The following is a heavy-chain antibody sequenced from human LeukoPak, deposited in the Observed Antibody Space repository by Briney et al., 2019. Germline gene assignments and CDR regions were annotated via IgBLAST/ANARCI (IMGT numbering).Heavy chain of an antibody. CDR1: GFTFSSYG. CDR3: AREKEMITFGGVIVNEAFDY. J-gene: IGHJ4*02. D-gene: IGHD3-16*02. V-gene: IGHV3-30*03. CDR2: ISYDGSNK. Sequence: PGGSLRLSCAASGFTFSSYGMHWVRQAPGKGLEWVAVISYDGSNKYYADSVKGRFTISRDNAKNSLYLQMNSLRAEDTAVYYCAREKEMITFGGVIVNEAFDYWGQGTLVTVSS.